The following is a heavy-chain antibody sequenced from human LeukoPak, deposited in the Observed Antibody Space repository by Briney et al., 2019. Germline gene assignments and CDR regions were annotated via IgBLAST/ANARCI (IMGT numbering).Heavy chain of an antibody. CDR1: GFTFDDYA. V-gene: IGHV3-9*01. D-gene: IGHD2-21*02. CDR2: ISWNSGSI. J-gene: IGHJ4*02. Sequence: GRSLRLSCAASGFTFDDYAVHWVRQAPGKGLEWVSGISWNSGSIGYADSVKGRFTISRDNAKNSLYLQMNSLRAEDTALYYCAKDKEIVVVTGSLDYWGQGTLVTVSS. CDR3: AKDKEIVVVTGSLDY.